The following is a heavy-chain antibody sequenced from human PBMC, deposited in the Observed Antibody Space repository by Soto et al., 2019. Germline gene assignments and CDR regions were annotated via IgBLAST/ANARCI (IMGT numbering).Heavy chain of an antibody. CDR2: TYPGDSDT. D-gene: IGHD4-17*01. Sequence: PGEALKISCKGSGYSFTSYWIGWVRQMPGKGLEWMGITYPGDSDTRYSPSFQGQVTISADKSISTAYLQWSSLKASDTAMYYCARAESDDYGDYGWFDPWGQGTLVTVSS. J-gene: IGHJ5*02. CDR3: ARAESDDYGDYGWFDP. CDR1: GYSFTSYW. V-gene: IGHV5-51*01.